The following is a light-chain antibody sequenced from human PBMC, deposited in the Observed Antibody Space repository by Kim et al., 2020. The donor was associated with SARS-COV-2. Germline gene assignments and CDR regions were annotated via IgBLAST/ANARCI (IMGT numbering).Light chain of an antibody. CDR2: GKN. CDR3: ISRDSSGDHLV. V-gene: IGLV3-19*01. Sequence: AWGQTVRITCQGDSLRSYYASWYQQKPGQAPVLVIYGKNNRPSGIQDRFSGSSSGNTASLTITGAQAEDEADYYCISRDSSGDHLVFGGGTQLTVL. J-gene: IGLJ2*01. CDR1: SLRSYY.